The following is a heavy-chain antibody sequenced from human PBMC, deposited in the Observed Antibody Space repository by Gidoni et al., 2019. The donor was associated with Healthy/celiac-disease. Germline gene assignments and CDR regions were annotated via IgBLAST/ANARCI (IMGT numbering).Heavy chain of an antibody. D-gene: IGHD3-3*01. CDR2: ISYDGSNK. Sequence: QVQLVESGGGVVQPGRSLRLSCAASGFTFSSYGMHWVRPAPGKGLEWVAVISYDGSNKYYADSVKGRFTISRDNSKNTLYLQMNSLRAEDTAVYYCAKDGRFLRPYYFDYWGQGTLVTVSS. CDR3: AKDGRFLRPYYFDY. V-gene: IGHV3-30*18. CDR1: GFTFSSYG. J-gene: IGHJ4*02.